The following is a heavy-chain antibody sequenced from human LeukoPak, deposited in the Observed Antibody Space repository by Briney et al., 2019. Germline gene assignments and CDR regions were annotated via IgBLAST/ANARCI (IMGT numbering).Heavy chain of an antibody. CDR3: ARAAGTTGFDY. V-gene: IGHV1-46*01. Sequence: GASVKVSCKASGYTFTSYYIHWVRQAPGQGLEWMGIINPSGGSTSYAQKFQGRVTMTRDTSTSTVYMELSSLRSEDTAVYYCARAAGTTGFDYWGQGTLVTVSS. CDR2: INPSGGST. D-gene: IGHD1-7*01. J-gene: IGHJ4*02. CDR1: GYTFTSYY.